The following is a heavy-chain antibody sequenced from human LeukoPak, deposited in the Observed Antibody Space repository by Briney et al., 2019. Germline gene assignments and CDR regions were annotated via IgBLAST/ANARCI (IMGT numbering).Heavy chain of an antibody. Sequence: SETLSLTCTVSGGSISSSSYYWGWIRQPPGKGLEWIGSIYYSGSTYYNPSLKSRVTISVDTSKNQFSLKLSSVTAADTAVYYCARSRAGATPVNAFDTWGQGTMVTVSS. CDR2: IYYSGST. J-gene: IGHJ3*02. CDR1: GGSISSSSYY. V-gene: IGHV4-39*01. CDR3: ARSRAGATPVNAFDT. D-gene: IGHD1-26*01.